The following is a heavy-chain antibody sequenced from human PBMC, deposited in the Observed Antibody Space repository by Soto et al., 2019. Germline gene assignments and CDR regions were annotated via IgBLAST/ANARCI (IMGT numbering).Heavy chain of an antibody. CDR1: GYTFTSYV. D-gene: IGHD1-26*01. V-gene: IGHV1-18*01. Sequence: QVQLVQSGAEVKKPGASVKVSCKASGYTFTSYVIRWVRKAPGQGLEWMGWISADNGNTNNAQKLLGRVTMTTDTATSTAYMELGSLRSDDTAVYYCARDRGSYALDYGGQGTLVTVSS. CDR3: ARDRGSYALDY. J-gene: IGHJ4*02. CDR2: ISADNGNT.